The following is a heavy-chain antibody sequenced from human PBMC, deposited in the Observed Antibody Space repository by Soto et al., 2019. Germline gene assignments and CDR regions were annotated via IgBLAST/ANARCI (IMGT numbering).Heavy chain of an antibody. V-gene: IGHV1-69*05. CDR1: GGTFSSYA. J-gene: IGHJ4*02. CDR3: ARVYYDSSGYLTPFDY. CDR2: IITIFGTT. D-gene: IGHD3-22*01. Sequence: SVKVSCKASGGTFSSYAISWVRQAPGQGLEWMGGIITIFGTTNYAQKYQGRVTITRDESTSTAYMELSSLRSEDTAVYYCARVYYDSSGYLTPFDYWGQGTLVTVSS.